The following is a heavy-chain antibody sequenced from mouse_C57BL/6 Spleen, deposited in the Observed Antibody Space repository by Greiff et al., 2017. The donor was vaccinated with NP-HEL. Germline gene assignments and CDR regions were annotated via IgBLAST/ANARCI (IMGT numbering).Heavy chain of an antibody. V-gene: IGHV1-76*01. J-gene: IGHJ2*01. CDR3: ARGGYYG. CDR2: IYPGSGNT. CDR1: GYTFTDYY. D-gene: IGHD1-1*01. Sequence: VQLQQSGAELVRPGASVKLSCKASGYTFTDYYINWVKQRPGQGLEWIARIYPGSGNTYYNEKFKGKATLTAEKSSSTAYMQLSSLTSEDSAVYFCARGGYYGWGQGTTLTVSS.